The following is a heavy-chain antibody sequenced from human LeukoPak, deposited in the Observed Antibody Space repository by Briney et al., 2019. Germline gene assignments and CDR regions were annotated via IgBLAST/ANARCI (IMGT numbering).Heavy chain of an antibody. Sequence: PGGSLRLSCAVSGFTFDDYAMHWVRQAPGKGLEWVSLISWDGGSTYYADSVKGRFTISRDNSKNSLYLQMNSLRAEDTALYYCAKGVSRCSSTSCPHRYYYYGMDVWGKGTTVTVSS. V-gene: IGHV3-43D*04. CDR3: AKGVSRCSSTSCPHRYYYYGMDV. CDR2: ISWDGGST. J-gene: IGHJ6*04. CDR1: GFTFDDYA. D-gene: IGHD2-2*01.